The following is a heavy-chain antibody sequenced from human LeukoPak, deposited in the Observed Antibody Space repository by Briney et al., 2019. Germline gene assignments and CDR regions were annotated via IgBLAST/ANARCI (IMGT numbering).Heavy chain of an antibody. CDR1: GFTFSNYA. CDR2: ISNGGGNT. D-gene: IGHD3-22*01. V-gene: IGHV3-23*01. CDR3: AKTFYYDSTFPGPFDY. J-gene: IGHJ4*02. Sequence: GGSLRLSCAASGFTFSNYAMSWVRQAPGKGLEWVSGISNGGGNTHHSDSVEGRFTISRDNSKNTLYLQMNSLRAEDTAVYYCAKTFYYDSTFPGPFDYWGQGTQVIVSS.